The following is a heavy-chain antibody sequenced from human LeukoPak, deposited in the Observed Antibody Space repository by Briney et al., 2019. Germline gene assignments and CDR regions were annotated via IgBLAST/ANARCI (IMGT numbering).Heavy chain of an antibody. D-gene: IGHD4-17*01. V-gene: IGHV4-59*01. CDR3: ARGSLKITGTFDY. CDR2: IYYSVST. CDR1: GGSISSYY. Sequence: PSETLSLTCTVSGGSISSYYWSWIRQRPGKGLGWIGSIYYSVSTNYNPSLKSRVTISVDTSKNQFSLKLSSVTAAHTAVYYCARGSLKITGTFDYWGQGTLVTVSS. J-gene: IGHJ4*02.